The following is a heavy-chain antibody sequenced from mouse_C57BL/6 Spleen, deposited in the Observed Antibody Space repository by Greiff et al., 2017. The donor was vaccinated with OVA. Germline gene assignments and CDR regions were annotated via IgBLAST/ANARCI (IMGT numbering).Heavy chain of an antibody. CDR2: IYPGDGDT. CDR1: GYAFSSYW. J-gene: IGHJ2*01. V-gene: IGHV1-80*01. Sequence: QVQLQQSGAELVKPGASVKISCKASGYAFSSYWMNWVKQRPGKGLEWIGQIYPGDGDTNYNGKFKGKATLTADKSSSTAYMQLSSLTSEDSAVYFCARDFPYGNSYYFDYWGQGTTLTVSS. D-gene: IGHD2-1*01. CDR3: ARDFPYGNSYYFDY.